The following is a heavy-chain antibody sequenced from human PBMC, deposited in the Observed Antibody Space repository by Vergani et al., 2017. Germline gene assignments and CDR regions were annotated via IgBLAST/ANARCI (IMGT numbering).Heavy chain of an antibody. V-gene: IGHV3-49*03. Sequence: EVQLVESGGELVQPGRPLRLSCTASGFTFGDDAISWFRQAPGKGPEWVAFIRTKSQGETTEYAASVKGRFFISRNDSKGVAYLQMNRLRTEDTAVYFYTRDRRYGIWTRSTNHFDHWGPGTLVTVSS. CDR2: IRTKSQGETT. D-gene: IGHD3-9*01. CDR3: TRDRRYGIWTRSTNHFDH. CDR1: GFTFGDDA. J-gene: IGHJ4*02.